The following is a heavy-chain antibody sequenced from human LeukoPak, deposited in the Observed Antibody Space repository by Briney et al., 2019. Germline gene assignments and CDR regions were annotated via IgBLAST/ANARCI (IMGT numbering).Heavy chain of an antibody. CDR2: IIPMFTTT. CDR3: ARAVAGLYYFDY. D-gene: IGHD6-19*01. V-gene: IGHV1-69*13. CDR1: GGTFSSYA. Sequence: ASVKVSCKASGGTFSSYAINWVRQAPGQGLEWMGGIIPMFTTTNYAQKFQGRVTITADESTSTAYMELSSLRSEDTAVYYCARAVAGLYYFDYWGQGTLVTVSS. J-gene: IGHJ4*02.